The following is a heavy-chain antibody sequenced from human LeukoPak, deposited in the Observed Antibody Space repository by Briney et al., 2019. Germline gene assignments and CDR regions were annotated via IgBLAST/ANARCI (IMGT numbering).Heavy chain of an antibody. CDR1: GFTFDDYA. D-gene: IGHD3-10*01. V-gene: IGHV3-9*03. Sequence: GGSLRLSCAASGFTFDDYAMHWVRQAPGKGLEWVSGISWKGDKIAYADSVKGRLTISRDNAKNSLYLQMNSLRAEDMALYYCAKDIGSGSHRAFDIWGQGTTVTVSS. CDR3: AKDIGSGSHRAFDI. J-gene: IGHJ3*02. CDR2: ISWKGDKI.